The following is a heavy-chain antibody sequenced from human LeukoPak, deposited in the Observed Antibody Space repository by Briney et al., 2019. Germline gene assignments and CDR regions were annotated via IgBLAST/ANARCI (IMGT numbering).Heavy chain of an antibody. Sequence: SVKVSCKASGGTFSSYTISWVRQAPGQGLEWMGGIIPIFGTANYAQKFQGRVTITADESTSTAYMELSSLRSEDTAVYYCARADCSGGSCYSSWFDPWGQGTLVTVSS. D-gene: IGHD2-15*01. CDR2: IIPIFGTA. V-gene: IGHV1-69*13. CDR3: ARADCSGGSCYSSWFDP. J-gene: IGHJ5*02. CDR1: GGTFSSYT.